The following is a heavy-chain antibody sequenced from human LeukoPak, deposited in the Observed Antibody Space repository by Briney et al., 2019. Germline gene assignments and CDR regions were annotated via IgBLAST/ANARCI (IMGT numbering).Heavy chain of an antibody. D-gene: IGHD3-16*01. CDR1: GFTFSTSA. CDR3: AKRTGGGDFDY. V-gene: IGHV3-23*01. J-gene: IGHJ4*02. Sequence: PGGSLRLSCVVSGFTFSTSALNWVRQAPGKGLEWVSFINGSGSSTYYAEFVRGRVTISTDNSKNTLFLTRNTPRADDTAVYYGAKRTGGGDFDYWGQGTLVTVSS. CDR2: INGSGSST.